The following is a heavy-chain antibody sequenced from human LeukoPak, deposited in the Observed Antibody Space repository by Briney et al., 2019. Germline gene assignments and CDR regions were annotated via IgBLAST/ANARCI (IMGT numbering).Heavy chain of an antibody. D-gene: IGHD3-3*01. Sequence: PSETLSLTCTVSGGSISSSSYYWGWIRQPPGKGLEGIGSIYYSGSTYYNPSLKSRVTISVDTSKNQFSLKLSSVTAADTAVYYCARHSPVGDFGVVGYWGQGTLVTVSS. J-gene: IGHJ4*02. CDR1: GGSISSSSYY. CDR3: ARHSPVGDFGVVGY. CDR2: IYYSGST. V-gene: IGHV4-39*01.